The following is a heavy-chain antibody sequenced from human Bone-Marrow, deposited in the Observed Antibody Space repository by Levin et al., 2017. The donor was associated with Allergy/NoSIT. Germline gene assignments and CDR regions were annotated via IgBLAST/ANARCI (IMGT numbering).Heavy chain of an antibody. V-gene: IGHV1-69*13. J-gene: IGHJ6*02. CDR2: IIPIFGTA. CDR3: ARDPPEAPSYYYGMDV. Sequence: SVKVSCKASGGTFSSYAISWVRQAPGQGLEWMGGIIPIFGTANYAQKFQGRVTITADESTSTAYMELSSLRSEDTAVYYCARDPPEAPSYYYGMDVWGQGTTVTVSS. CDR1: GGTFSSYA.